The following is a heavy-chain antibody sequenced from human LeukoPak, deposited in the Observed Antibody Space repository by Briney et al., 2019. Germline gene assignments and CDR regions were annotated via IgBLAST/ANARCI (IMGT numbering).Heavy chain of an antibody. Sequence: GASVKVSCKASGYTFTSYDINWVRQATGQGLEWMGWMNPNSGNTGYAQKFQGRVTITRNTSISTAYMELSSLRSEDTAVYYCARSAIRPQGWFDPWGQGTLVTVSS. V-gene: IGHV1-8*03. CDR3: ARSAIRPQGWFDP. J-gene: IGHJ5*02. CDR2: MNPNSGNT. D-gene: IGHD6-6*01. CDR1: GYTFTSYD.